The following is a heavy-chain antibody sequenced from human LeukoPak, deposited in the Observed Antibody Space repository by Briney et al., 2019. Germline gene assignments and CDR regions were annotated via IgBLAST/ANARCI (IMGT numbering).Heavy chain of an antibody. D-gene: IGHD3-22*01. CDR3: ARETNLNYYDSSGYSADAFDI. J-gene: IGHJ3*02. CDR1: GYTFTSYG. V-gene: IGHV1-18*01. Sequence: ASVKVSCKASGYTFTSYGISWVRQAPGQGLEWMGWISAYNGNTNYAQKLQGRVTMTTDTSTSTAYMELRSLRSDDTAVYYCARETNLNYYDSSGYSADAFDIWGQGTMVTVSS. CDR2: ISAYNGNT.